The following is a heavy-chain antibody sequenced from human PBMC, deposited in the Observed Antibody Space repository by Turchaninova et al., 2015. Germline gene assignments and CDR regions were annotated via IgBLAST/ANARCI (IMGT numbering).Heavy chain of an antibody. Sequence: QVQLQESGPGLVKPSGTLSLTCTVSSGSMSSYYWNWIRQAPRKGLGWIGYIYYRGSTNYSPPLKSRVTRSVDPSKNQFSLNLSSVTAADTAVYYCTRRSSHGAADYWGQGTLVTVSS. J-gene: IGHJ4*02. CDR1: SGSMSSYY. CDR2: IYYRGST. CDR3: TRRSSHGAADY. V-gene: IGHV4-59*01. D-gene: IGHD4-17*01.